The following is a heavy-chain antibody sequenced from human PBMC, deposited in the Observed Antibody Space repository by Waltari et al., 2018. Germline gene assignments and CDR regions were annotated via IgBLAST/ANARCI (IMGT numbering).Heavy chain of an antibody. CDR2: FDPEDGET. CDR3: ASSVVVVIAAYFDY. D-gene: IGHD2-21*01. CDR1: GYTLTDLS. Sequence: QVQLVQSGAEVKKPGASVKVSCTVSGYTLTDLSMHSVPKAPGKGLEWMVGFDPEDGETIYAQKFQGRVTMTEDTSTDTAYMELSSLRSEDTAVYYCASSVVVVIAAYFDYWGQGTLVTVSS. J-gene: IGHJ4*02. V-gene: IGHV1-24*01.